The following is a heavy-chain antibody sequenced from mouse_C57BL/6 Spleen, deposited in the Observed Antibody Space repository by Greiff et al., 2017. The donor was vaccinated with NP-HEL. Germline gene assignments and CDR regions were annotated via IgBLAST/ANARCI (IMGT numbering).Heavy chain of an antibody. D-gene: IGHD3-3*01. CDR1: GYAFSSSW. Sequence: LQESGPELVKPGASVKISCKASGYAFSSSWMNWVKQRPGKGLEWIGRIYPGDGDTNYNGKFKGKATLTADKSSSTAYMQLSSLTSEDSAVYFCARGGDLYYFDYWGQGTTLTVSS. CDR3: ARGGDLYYFDY. V-gene: IGHV1-82*01. J-gene: IGHJ2*01. CDR2: IYPGDGDT.